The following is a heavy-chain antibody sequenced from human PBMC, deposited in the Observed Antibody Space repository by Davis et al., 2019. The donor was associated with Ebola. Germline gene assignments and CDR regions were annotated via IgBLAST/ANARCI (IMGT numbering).Heavy chain of an antibody. D-gene: IGHD4-11*01. CDR2: IKSKTDGGTT. Sequence: PGGSLRLSCAASGFTFSNAWMNWVRQAPGKGLEWVGRIKSKTDGGTTDYAAPVKGRFTISRDDSKNTLYLQMNSLKTEDTAVYYCTTDLGFTVTTRYYYYYYYGMDVWGQGTTVTVSS. V-gene: IGHV3-15*07. CDR1: GFTFSNAW. CDR3: TTDLGFTVTTRYYYYYYYGMDV. J-gene: IGHJ6*02.